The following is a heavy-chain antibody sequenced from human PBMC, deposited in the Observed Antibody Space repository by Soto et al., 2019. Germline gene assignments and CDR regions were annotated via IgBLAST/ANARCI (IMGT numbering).Heavy chain of an antibody. CDR1: GFTFSTYA. V-gene: IGHV3-23*01. Sequence: EAELLESGGGLVQPGGSLRLSCAASGFTFSTYAMSWVRQAPGKGLEWVSGISYSGGGTYYADSVKGRFTISRDNFQNTLYLQMDGLRADDTAVYYCAKDQHSSGWHYFDLWGLGTLVTVSS. D-gene: IGHD6-19*01. J-gene: IGHJ4*02. CDR2: ISYSGGGT. CDR3: AKDQHSSGWHYFDL.